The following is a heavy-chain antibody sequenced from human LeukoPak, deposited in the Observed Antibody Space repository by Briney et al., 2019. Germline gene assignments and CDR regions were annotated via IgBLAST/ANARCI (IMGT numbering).Heavy chain of an antibody. V-gene: IGHV3-30*04. D-gene: IGHD2-21*01. CDR3: AREYCGGECYSGFDF. CDR1: GFTFSGYA. Sequence: GGSLRLSCVASGFTFSGYAIHWVRQAPGKGLEWVALISYDGSNKDYTHSVKGRFTISRDNSKNTLYQQMNSLRAEDSAVYYCAREYCGGECYSGFDFWGQGTLVTVSS. CDR2: ISYDGSNK. J-gene: IGHJ5*01.